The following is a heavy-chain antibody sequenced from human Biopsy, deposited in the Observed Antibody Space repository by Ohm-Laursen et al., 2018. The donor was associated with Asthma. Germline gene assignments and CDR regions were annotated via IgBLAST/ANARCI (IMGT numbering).Heavy chain of an antibody. CDR3: ARAYGGSFFSGSFDT. V-gene: IGHV3-53*01. J-gene: IGHJ3*02. CDR2: IYSGGGT. D-gene: IGHD4-23*01. Sequence: SLRLSCAASGFTVSTNGMSWVRQPPGQGLEWVSVIYSGGGTYYADSVQGRVTISRDNSKNTLSLQMNSLRAEDTAVYYCARAYGGSFFSGSFDTWGQGTMVTVSS. CDR1: GFTVSTNG.